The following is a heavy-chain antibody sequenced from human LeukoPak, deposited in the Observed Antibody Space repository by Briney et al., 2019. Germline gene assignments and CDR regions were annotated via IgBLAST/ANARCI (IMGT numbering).Heavy chain of an antibody. V-gene: IGHV3-23*01. Sequence: GGSLRLSCAASGFKFSSHAMSWVRQAPGQGLEWVSATSSSGGSTYYADSVKGRFTISRDNSKNTLYLQMNSLRAEDTAVYYCAKSPGMGYFDYWGQGTLVTVSS. CDR1: GFKFSSHA. J-gene: IGHJ4*02. D-gene: IGHD3-10*01. CDR3: AKSPGMGYFDY. CDR2: TSSSGGST.